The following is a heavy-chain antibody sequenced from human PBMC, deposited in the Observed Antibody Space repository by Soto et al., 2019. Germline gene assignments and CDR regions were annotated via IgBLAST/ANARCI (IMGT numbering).Heavy chain of an antibody. Sequence: GGSLRLSCAASGFTFSSYAMHWVRQAPGKGLEWVAVISYDGSNKYYADSVKGRFTISRDNSKNTLYLQMNSLRAEDTAVYYCASCISTSCYLRWVSYGMDVWGQGTTVTVSS. J-gene: IGHJ6*02. CDR3: ASCISTSCYLRWVSYGMDV. V-gene: IGHV3-30-3*01. CDR1: GFTFSSYA. D-gene: IGHD2-2*01. CDR2: ISYDGSNK.